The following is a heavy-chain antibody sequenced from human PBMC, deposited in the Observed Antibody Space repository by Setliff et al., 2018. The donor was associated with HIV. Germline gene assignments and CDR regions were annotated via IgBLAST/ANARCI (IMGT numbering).Heavy chain of an antibody. CDR2: IIPIFDTT. D-gene: IGHD3-3*01. Sequence: SVKVSCKLSGGTFSAYAITWVRQAPGQGLEWMGRIIPIFDTTNSAQKFQGRVTMTADKSMSTAYMEVSSLTSDDTAVYYCARAPSGVVIGPDYWGQGTLVTAPQ. CDR3: ARAPSGVVIGPDY. CDR1: GGTFSAYA. V-gene: IGHV1-69*06. J-gene: IGHJ4*02.